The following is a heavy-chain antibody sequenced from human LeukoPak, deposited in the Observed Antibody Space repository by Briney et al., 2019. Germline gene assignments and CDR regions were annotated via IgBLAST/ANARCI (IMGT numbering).Heavy chain of an antibody. Sequence: SETLSLTCTVSGGSISNYYWSWLRQPAGKGLEWIGRFYSSGSYNYNPSLKSRVTMSVDTSKNQFSLRLSSVTAADTAVYYCARLFPATGTPYYYIMDVWGQGTTVTVSS. V-gene: IGHV4-4*07. D-gene: IGHD6-13*01. CDR3: ARLFPATGTPYYYIMDV. CDR1: GGSISNYY. J-gene: IGHJ6*02. CDR2: FYSSGSY.